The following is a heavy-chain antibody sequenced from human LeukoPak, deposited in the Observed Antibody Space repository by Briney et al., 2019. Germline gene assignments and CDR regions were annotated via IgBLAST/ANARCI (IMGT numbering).Heavy chain of an antibody. V-gene: IGHV4-38-2*02. Sequence: PSETLSLTCTVSGYSISSDYYWGWIRQPPGKGLEWIGNVYRTGSTYYNPSLTSRVTISIDTSKNQFSLKLSSVTAADTAVYYCARQRDYWGQGTLVTVSS. J-gene: IGHJ4*02. CDR3: ARQRDY. CDR1: GYSISSDYY. CDR2: VYRTGST.